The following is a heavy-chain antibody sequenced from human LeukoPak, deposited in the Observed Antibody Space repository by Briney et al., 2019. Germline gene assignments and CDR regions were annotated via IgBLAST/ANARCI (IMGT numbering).Heavy chain of an antibody. V-gene: IGHV3-30*02. J-gene: IGHJ4*01. CDR1: RFTFSSYA. D-gene: IGHD3-16*01. CDR3: AKDLGGAPLHGAYSDN. CDR2: IRYDGSNK. Sequence: GGSLRLSCAASRFTFSSYAMHWVRQAPGEGLEWVAFIRYDGSNKYYADSVKGRFTISRDNSKNTLYLQMNCLRAEDTAVYYCAKDLGGAPLHGAYSDNWGQGTLVTVSS.